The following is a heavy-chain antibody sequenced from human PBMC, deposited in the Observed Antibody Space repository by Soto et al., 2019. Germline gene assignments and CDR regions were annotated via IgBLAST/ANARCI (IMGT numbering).Heavy chain of an antibody. CDR1: GDSVTSGDYY. CDR2: ISYSGNT. CDR3: ARGDYSNRSGYYYFQH. Sequence: ASETLSLTCGVSGDSVTSGDYYWTWVRQSPGKGLEWIGYISYSGNTAYNPSLSSRLTISLGTSKNHFSLKLHAATAADTAVYYCARGDYSNRSGYYYFQHWGQGTPVTVSS. V-gene: IGHV4-30-4*01. J-gene: IGHJ1*01. D-gene: IGHD3-22*01.